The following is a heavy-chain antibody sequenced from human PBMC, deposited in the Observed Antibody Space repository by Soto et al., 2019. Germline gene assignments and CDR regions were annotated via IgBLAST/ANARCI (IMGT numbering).Heavy chain of an antibody. CDR1: GFTFSSYA. CDR2: ISGSGGDT. V-gene: IGHV3-23*01. CDR3: AKLTRDSSSSWLFDY. J-gene: IGHJ4*02. Sequence: EVQLLESGGGLVQPGGSLRLSCAASGFTFSSYAMSWVRQAPGKGLEWVSAISGSGGDTYYADSVKGRFTISRDNSKNPLYLQMNSLRAEDTAVYYCAKLTRDSSSSWLFDYWGQGTLVTVSS. D-gene: IGHD6-6*01.